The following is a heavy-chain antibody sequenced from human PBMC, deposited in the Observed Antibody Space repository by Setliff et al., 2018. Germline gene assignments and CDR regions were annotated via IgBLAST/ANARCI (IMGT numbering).Heavy chain of an antibody. D-gene: IGHD4-17*01. CDR1: GGSFSTYY. Sequence: SETLSLTCAVYGGSFSTYYWIWIRQPPGKGLEWIGEINHSGSTNYNPSLKSRVTISVDTSKNQFSLNLSSLTAADTAVYYCARGRRGLYGESKEHYWGQGAPVTVSS. CDR3: ARGRRGLYGESKEHY. V-gene: IGHV4-34*01. J-gene: IGHJ4*02. CDR2: INHSGST.